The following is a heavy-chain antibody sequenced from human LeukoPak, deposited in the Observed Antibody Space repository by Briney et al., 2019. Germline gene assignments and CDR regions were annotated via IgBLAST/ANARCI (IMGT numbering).Heavy chain of an antibody. CDR2: ISSSGSTI. CDR1: GFTFSSYE. D-gene: IGHD4-11*01. CDR3: ARAGDSNHAIGY. V-gene: IGHV3-48*03. Sequence: GGSLRLSCAASGFTFSSYEMNWVRQAPGKGLEWVSYISSSGSTIYYADSVKGRFTISRDNAKNSLYLQMNSLRAEDTAVYYCARAGDSNHAIGYWGQGTLVTVSS. J-gene: IGHJ4*02.